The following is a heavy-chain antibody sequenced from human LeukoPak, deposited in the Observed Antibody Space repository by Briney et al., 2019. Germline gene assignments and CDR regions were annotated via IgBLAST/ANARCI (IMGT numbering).Heavy chain of an antibody. CDR2: ISSGSATT. J-gene: IGHJ4*02. D-gene: IGHD3-10*01. CDR3: AKADDPYGSGSYYLPFDY. CDR1: GFAFSSYD. Sequence: GGSLRLSCAASGFAFSSYDMNWVRQAPGKGLQWVSYISSGSATTYYADSVKGRFTISRDNSKNTLYLQMNSLRAEDTAVYYCAKADDPYGSGSYYLPFDYWGQGTLVTVSS. V-gene: IGHV3-23*01.